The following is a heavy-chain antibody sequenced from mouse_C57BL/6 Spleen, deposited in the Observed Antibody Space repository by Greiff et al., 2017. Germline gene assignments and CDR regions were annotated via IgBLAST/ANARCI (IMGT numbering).Heavy chain of an antibody. Sequence: QVQLQQSGAELVKPGASVKISCKASGYAFSSYWMNWVKQRPGQGLEWIGQIYPGDGDTNYNGKFKGKATLTADKSSSTAYMQLISLTSEDSAVYFCGRIGYSNWNYFDYWGQGTTLTVSA. CDR2: IYPGDGDT. J-gene: IGHJ2*01. D-gene: IGHD2-5*01. CDR3: GRIGYSNWNYFDY. V-gene: IGHV1-80*01. CDR1: GYAFSSYW.